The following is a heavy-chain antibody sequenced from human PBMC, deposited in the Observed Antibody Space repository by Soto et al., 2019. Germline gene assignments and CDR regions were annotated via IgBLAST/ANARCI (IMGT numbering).Heavy chain of an antibody. CDR3: ARGDMWTGYVYFDY. Sequence: PGESLKISCQASGYTFTKYWVGWVRQMPGKGLEWMGIIYPDDSDTRYSPSFQGHVTISADKSISTAYLQWSSLKASDSATYYCARGDMWTGYVYFDYWGQGTQVTVSS. CDR1: GYTFTKYW. D-gene: IGHD3-9*01. J-gene: IGHJ4*02. CDR2: IYPDDSDT. V-gene: IGHV5-51*01.